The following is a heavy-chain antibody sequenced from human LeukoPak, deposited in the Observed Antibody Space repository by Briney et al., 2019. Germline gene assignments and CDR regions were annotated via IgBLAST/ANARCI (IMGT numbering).Heavy chain of an antibody. D-gene: IGHD3-3*01. CDR1: GGSISSGAYC. CDR3: ARGPYYDFWSGYPYMDV. V-gene: IGHV4-31*03. CDR2: MYYDGST. Sequence: LSETLSLTCTVSGGSISSGAYCWSWIRQRPGKGLEWIGYMYYDGSTYSNPSLKSRLTISVDTSKNQFSLKLSSVTAADTAVYYCARGPYYDFWSGYPYMDVWGKGTTVTVSS. J-gene: IGHJ6*03.